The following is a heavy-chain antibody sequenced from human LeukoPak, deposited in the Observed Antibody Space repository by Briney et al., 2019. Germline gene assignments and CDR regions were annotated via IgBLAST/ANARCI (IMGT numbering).Heavy chain of an antibody. Sequence: KPGESLKISCKGYGYSFTNYWIGWVRQMPGKGLEWMWVIYPGDSDTRYSPSVQGQVIISIDKSISTAYLQWSSLKASDAAMYFCAREYCGGDCYPLDAFDNWGQGTMVTVS. CDR2: IYPGDSDT. D-gene: IGHD2-21*02. CDR3: AREYCGGDCYPLDAFDN. V-gene: IGHV5-51*03. CDR1: GYSFTNYW. J-gene: IGHJ3*02.